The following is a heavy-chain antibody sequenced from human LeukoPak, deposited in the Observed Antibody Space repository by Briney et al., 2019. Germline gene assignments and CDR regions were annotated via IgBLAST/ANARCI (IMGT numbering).Heavy chain of an antibody. CDR2: INHSGST. J-gene: IGHJ4*02. V-gene: IGHV4-34*01. CDR1: GGSFSGYY. Sequence: TLSLTCAVYGGSFSGYYWSWIRQPPGKGLEWIGEINHSGSTNYNPSLKSRVTISVDTSKNQLSLKLSSVTAADTAVYYCARGSEGDIVVVPAAHTIRYFDYWGQGTLVTVSS. D-gene: IGHD2-2*01. CDR3: ARGSEGDIVVVPAAHTIRYFDY.